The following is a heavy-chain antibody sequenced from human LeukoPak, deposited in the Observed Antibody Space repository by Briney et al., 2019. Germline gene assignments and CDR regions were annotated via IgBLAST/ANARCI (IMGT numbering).Heavy chain of an antibody. J-gene: IGHJ6*03. Sequence: SETLSLTCTVSGGSIISNTYYWGLIRQPPGKGLEWIGSIYYSGTTYYNPSLKSRVTISVDTSKNQFSLKLSSLTAADTAVYYCARLPVRYYYYMDVWGKGTTVTVSS. V-gene: IGHV4-39*01. CDR2: IYYSGTT. CDR3: ARLPVRYYYYMDV. CDR1: GGSIISNTYY.